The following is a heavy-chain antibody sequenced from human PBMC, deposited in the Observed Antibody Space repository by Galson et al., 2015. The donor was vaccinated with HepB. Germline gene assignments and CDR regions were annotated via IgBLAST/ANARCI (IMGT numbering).Heavy chain of an antibody. CDR2: INPNSGGT. Sequence: SVKVSCKASGYTFTGYYMHWVRQAPGQGLEWMGRINPNSGGTNYAQKFQGRVTMTRDTSISTAYMELSRLRSDDTVVYYCARGTQIKSKLLWFGEPPLNLGYWGQGTLVTVSS. D-gene: IGHD3-10*01. CDR3: ARGTQIKSKLLWFGEPPLNLGY. V-gene: IGHV1-2*05. CDR1: GYTFTGYY. J-gene: IGHJ4*02.